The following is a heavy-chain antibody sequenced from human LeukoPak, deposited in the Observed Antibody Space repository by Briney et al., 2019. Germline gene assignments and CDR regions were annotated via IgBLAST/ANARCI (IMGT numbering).Heavy chain of an antibody. V-gene: IGHV3-23*01. CDR1: GFTFSSYA. CDR2: ISGSGGST. Sequence: GGSLRISCAASGFTFSSYAMSWVRQAPGNGLEWVSAISGSGGSTYYADSVKGRFTISRDNSKNTLYLQMNSLRAEDTAVYYCANNYYGDYSDDAFDIWGQGTMVTVSS. CDR3: ANNYYGDYSDDAFDI. D-gene: IGHD4-17*01. J-gene: IGHJ3*02.